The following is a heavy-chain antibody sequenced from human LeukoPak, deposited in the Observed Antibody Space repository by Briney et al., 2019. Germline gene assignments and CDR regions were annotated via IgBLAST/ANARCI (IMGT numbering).Heavy chain of an antibody. J-gene: IGHJ3*02. CDR3: ARDYPGFEELGAFDI. CDR1: GGSFSGYY. CDR2: INHSGST. Sequence: SETLSLTCAVYGGSFSGYYWSWIRQPPGKGLEWIGEINHSGSTNYNPSLKSRVTISVDTSKNQFSLKLSSVTAADTAVYYCARDYPGFEELGAFDIWGQGTMVTVSS. V-gene: IGHV4-34*01. D-gene: IGHD1-7*01.